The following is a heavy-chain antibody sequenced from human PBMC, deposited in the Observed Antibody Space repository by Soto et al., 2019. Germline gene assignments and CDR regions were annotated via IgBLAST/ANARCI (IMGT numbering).Heavy chain of an antibody. V-gene: IGHV4-31*02. Sequence: TLSLTCTVSGGSISSGGYYWSWIRQHPGKGLEWIGYIYYSGSTYYNPSLKSRVTISVDTSKNQFSLKLSSVTAADTAVYYCARDYFDSSGSYGMDVWGQGTTVTSP. J-gene: IGHJ6*02. CDR1: GGSISSGGYY. CDR3: ARDYFDSSGSYGMDV. CDR2: IYYSGST. D-gene: IGHD3-22*01.